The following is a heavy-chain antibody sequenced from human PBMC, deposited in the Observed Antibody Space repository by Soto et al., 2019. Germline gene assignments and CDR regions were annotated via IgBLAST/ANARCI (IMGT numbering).Heavy chain of an antibody. J-gene: IGHJ3*02. Sequence: SVKVSCKASGGTFSSYAISWVRQAPGQGLEWMGGIIPIFGTANYAQKFQGRVTITADKSTSTAYMELSSLRSEDTAVYYCPRVRDTAMVTSHAFDIWGQGTMVTVSS. CDR2: IIPIFGTA. CDR3: PRVRDTAMVTSHAFDI. V-gene: IGHV1-69*06. CDR1: GGTFSSYA. D-gene: IGHD5-18*01.